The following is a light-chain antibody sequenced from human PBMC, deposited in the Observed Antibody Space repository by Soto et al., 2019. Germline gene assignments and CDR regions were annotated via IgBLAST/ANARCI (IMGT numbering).Light chain of an antibody. CDR1: QSISFN. CDR3: QQYDNGRT. CDR2: GAS. J-gene: IGKJ1*01. Sequence: EIVMTQSPATLSVSPGERATLSCRASQSISFNLAWYQQRPGQAPRFLIYGASLRATGIPARLGGSGSGTEFTLTISSLQSEDFAVYYCQQYDNGRTFGQGTKVEVK. V-gene: IGKV3-15*01.